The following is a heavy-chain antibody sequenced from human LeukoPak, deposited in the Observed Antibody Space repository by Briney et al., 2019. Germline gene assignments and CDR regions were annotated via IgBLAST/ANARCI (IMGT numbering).Heavy chain of an antibody. CDR1: GFTFSHYW. V-gene: IGHV3-74*01. CDR3: ARDRGRNSFDY. CDR2: IYNDGSST. J-gene: IGHJ4*02. Sequence: GGSLRLSCAASGFTFSHYWMHWVRQAPGKGLVWVTRIYNDGSSTSYADSVKGRFTISRDNAKSTLYLQMNSLRAEDTALYYCARDRGRNSFDYWGQGTLVSVSS. D-gene: IGHD1-14*01.